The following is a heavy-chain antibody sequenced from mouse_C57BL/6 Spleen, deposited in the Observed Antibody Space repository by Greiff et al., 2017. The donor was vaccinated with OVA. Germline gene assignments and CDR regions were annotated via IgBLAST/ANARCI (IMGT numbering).Heavy chain of an antibody. CDR3: ARDYYDYDALYYFDY. CDR1: GYSITSGYY. J-gene: IGHJ2*01. D-gene: IGHD2-4*01. CDR2: ISYDGSN. V-gene: IGHV3-6*01. Sequence: EVHLVESGPGLVKPSQSLSLTCSVTGYSITSGYYWNWIRQFPGNKLEWMGYISYDGSNNYNPSLKNRISITRDTSKNQFFLKLNSVTTEDTATYYCARDYYDYDALYYFDYWGQGTTLTVSS.